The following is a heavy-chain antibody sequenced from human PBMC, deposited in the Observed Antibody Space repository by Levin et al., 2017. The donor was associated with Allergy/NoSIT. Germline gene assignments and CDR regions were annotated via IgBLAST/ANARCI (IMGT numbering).Heavy chain of an antibody. J-gene: IGHJ6*02. Sequence: GESLKISCAASGFTFSSYGMHWVRQAPGKGLEWVAVISYDGSNKYYADSVKGRFTISRDNSKNTLYLQMNSMRAEDTAVYYCAKDLKSYDFWSGYGDYYGMDVWGQGTTVTVSS. V-gene: IGHV3-30*18. CDR2: ISYDGSNK. D-gene: IGHD3-3*01. CDR1: GFTFSSYG. CDR3: AKDLKSYDFWSGYGDYYGMDV.